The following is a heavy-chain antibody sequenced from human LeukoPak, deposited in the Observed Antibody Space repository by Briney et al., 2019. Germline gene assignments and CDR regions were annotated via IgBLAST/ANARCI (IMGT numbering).Heavy chain of an antibody. V-gene: IGHV1-69*15. CDR3: AREGKVIAAAGTNWFDP. CDR1: GGTFSSYT. D-gene: IGHD6-13*01. CDR2: IIPIFGTA. J-gene: IGHJ5*02. Sequence: SVKVSCKASGGTFSSYTISWVRQAPGQGLEWMGRIIPIFGTANYAQKFQGRVTITADESTSTAYMELSSLRSEDTAVYYCAREGKVIAAAGTNWFDPWGQGTLVTVSS.